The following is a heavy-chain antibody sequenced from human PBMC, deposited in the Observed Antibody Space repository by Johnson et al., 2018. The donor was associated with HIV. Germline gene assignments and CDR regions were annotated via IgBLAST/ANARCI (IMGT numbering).Heavy chain of an antibody. V-gene: IGHV3-30*19. CDR2: IWYDGTNK. CDR3: ASLRDAFDI. J-gene: IGHJ3*02. CDR1: GFTFSDYG. Sequence: QVQLVESGGGVVQPGRSLRLSCAASGFTFSDYGMHWVRQAPGKGLEWVAVIWYDGTNKNYVDSVKGRFTISRDNSKNTLYLQMNSLRAEDTAVYYSASLRDAFDIWGQGTMVTVSS.